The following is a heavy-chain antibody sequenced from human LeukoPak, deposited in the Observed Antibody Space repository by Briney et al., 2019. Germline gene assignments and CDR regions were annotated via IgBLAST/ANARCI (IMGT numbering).Heavy chain of an antibody. J-gene: IGHJ4*02. D-gene: IGHD3-9*01. CDR2: INSDGSST. CDR1: GFTFSSYW. V-gene: IGHV3-74*01. Sequence: GGSLRLSCAASGFTFSSYWMHWVRQAPGKGLAWVSRINSDGSSTSYADSVKGRFTISRDNAKNTLYLQMNSLRADDTAVYYCAREFFDWFWGQGTLVTVSS. CDR3: AREFFDWF.